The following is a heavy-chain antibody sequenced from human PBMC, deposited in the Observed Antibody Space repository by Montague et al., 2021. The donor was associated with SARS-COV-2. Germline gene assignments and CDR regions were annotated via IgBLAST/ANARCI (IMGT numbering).Heavy chain of an antibody. D-gene: IGHD6-13*01. V-gene: IGHV4-59*01. CDR1: GGSISGDY. CDR2: VHYSGNT. CDR3: ARNGYTRSPL. J-gene: IGHJ4*02. Sequence: SETLSLTCTVSGGSISGDYWSWIRQPPGKRLEWIGYVHYSGNTNYNPSLKSRVTMSVDTSKNQFSPKLSSVSAADTAVYYCARNGYTRSPLWGQGTLVIVSS.